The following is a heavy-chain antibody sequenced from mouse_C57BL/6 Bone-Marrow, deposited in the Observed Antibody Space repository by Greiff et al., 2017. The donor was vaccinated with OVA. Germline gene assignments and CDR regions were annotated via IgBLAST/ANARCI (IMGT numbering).Heavy chain of an antibody. D-gene: IGHD1-1*01. CDR1: GYTFTTYP. V-gene: IGHV1-47*01. J-gene: IGHJ2*01. CDR2: FHPYNDDT. Sequence: VQVVESGAELVKPGASVKMSCKASGYTFTTYPIEWMKQNHGKSLEWIGNFHPYNDDTKYNEKFKGKATLTVEKSSSTVYLELSRLTSDDSAVYYCAILYYGSSPHDYWGQGTTLTVSS. CDR3: AILYYGSSPHDY.